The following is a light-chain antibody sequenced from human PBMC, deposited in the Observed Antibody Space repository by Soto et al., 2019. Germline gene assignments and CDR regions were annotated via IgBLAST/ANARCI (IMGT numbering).Light chain of an antibody. CDR2: EVT. CDR3: CSDAGSYTFV. CDR1: SSDVGSYNY. V-gene: IGLV2-8*01. Sequence: QSVLTQPPSASGSPGQSVTISCTGTSSDVGSYNYVSWYRLHPGKAPKLMIYEVTKRPSGVPDRFSGSKSGNTASLTISGLQAEDEADYYCCSDAGSYTFVFGTGTKVTVL. J-gene: IGLJ1*01.